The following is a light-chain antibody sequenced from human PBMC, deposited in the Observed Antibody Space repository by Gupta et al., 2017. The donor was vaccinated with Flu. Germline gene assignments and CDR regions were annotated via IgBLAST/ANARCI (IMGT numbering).Light chain of an antibody. V-gene: IGKV2-28*01. CDR1: QSLLHSNGYNY. CDR3: MQALQTPRT. J-gene: IGKJ1*01. Sequence: DIVMTQAPPSLPVTPGEPASLSCRSSQSLLHSNGYNYLDWYLQKPGQSPQLLIYLGSNRASGVPDRFSGSGSGTDFTLKISRVEAEDVGVYFCMQALQTPRTFGQGTKVEIK. CDR2: LGS.